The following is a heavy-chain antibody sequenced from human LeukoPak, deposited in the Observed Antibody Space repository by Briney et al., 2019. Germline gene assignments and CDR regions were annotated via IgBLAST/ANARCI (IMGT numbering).Heavy chain of an antibody. CDR2: VHASGST. V-gene: IGHV4-4*07. D-gene: IGHD2-15*01. CDR3: ARDADSESGAFGR. J-gene: IGHJ2*01. Sequence: PSETLSLICNVSRGSVSSYFWSWIRQPAGKGLEWIGRVHASGSTNYSPSLRSRVTISLDKSNNNFSLKLTSVTAADTAVYHCARDADSESGAFGRWGRGIPVIVSS. CDR1: RGSVSSYF.